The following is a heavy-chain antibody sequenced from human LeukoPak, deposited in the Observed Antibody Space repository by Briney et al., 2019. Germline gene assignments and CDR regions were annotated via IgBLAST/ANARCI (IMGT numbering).Heavy chain of an antibody. D-gene: IGHD3-3*02. Sequence: PSETLSLTCAVYGGSFSGYYWSWIRQPPGKGLEWIGEIIHSGRINYNPSLKSRVTISVDTSKNHFSLRLSSMTAADTAVYYCARGSRHFGYYYYYMDVWGEGTTVTVSS. V-gene: IGHV4-34*01. CDR2: IIHSGRI. CDR1: GGSFSGYY. J-gene: IGHJ6*03. CDR3: ARGSRHFGYYYYYMDV.